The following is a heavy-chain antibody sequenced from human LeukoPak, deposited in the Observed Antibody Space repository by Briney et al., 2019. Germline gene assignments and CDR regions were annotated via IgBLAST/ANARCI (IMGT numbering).Heavy chain of an antibody. V-gene: IGHV3-20*04. CDR3: ARAPAYSGSYYYVY. Sequence: PGGSLRLSCAASGFNFDDYGMSWVRQAPGKGLEWVAGINWKSGSTGYADSVKGRFTISRDNAKNSLYLQMNSLRAEDTALYYCARAPAYSGSYYYVYWGQGTLVTVSS. D-gene: IGHD1-26*01. CDR1: GFNFDDYG. CDR2: INWKSGST. J-gene: IGHJ4*02.